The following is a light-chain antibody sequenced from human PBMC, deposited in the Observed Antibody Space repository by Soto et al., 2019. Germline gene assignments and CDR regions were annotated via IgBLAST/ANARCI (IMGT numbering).Light chain of an antibody. V-gene: IGLV2-14*03. CDR1: SSDVGAYDY. CDR3: SSYTTISTRV. Sequence: QSALTQPASVSGSPGQSITISCTGTSSDVGAYDYVSWYQQHPDKAPKLMIFEVSNRPPGVSNRLSGSKSVYTATLTISGLQAEDEADYYCSSYTTISTRVFGTGTKLTVL. CDR2: EVS. J-gene: IGLJ1*01.